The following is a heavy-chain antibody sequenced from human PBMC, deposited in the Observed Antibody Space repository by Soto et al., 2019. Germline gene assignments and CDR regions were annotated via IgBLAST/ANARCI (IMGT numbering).Heavy chain of an antibody. J-gene: IGHJ6*02. V-gene: IGHV3-30*18. CDR3: TKRSHVLRFSEWSSGMDV. Sequence: PGGSLRLSCAASGFTFSNYGMHWVRQAPGKGLEWVAFISDGGSNKYYADSMKGRFTMSRDNTKSTLYLQMNSLRVEDTAVYCCTKRSHVLRFSEWSSGMDVWGQGTTVTVSS. CDR2: ISDGGSNK. CDR1: GFTFSNYG. D-gene: IGHD3-3*01.